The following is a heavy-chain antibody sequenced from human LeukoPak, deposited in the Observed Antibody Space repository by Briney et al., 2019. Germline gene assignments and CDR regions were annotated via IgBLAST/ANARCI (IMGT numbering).Heavy chain of an antibody. J-gene: IGHJ4*02. V-gene: IGHV2-5*02. Sequence: SGPTLVKPTQTLTLTCTFSGFSLITKGVGVGWIRQPPRKALEWLALIYWDDDKRYNSALNSRLTITKDTSKNQVFLTMTNMDPVDTATYYCAHYDTVAHGQGYSFGYWGQGTLVTVSS. D-gene: IGHD6-19*01. CDR1: GFSLITKGVG. CDR3: AHYDTVAHGQGYSFGY. CDR2: IYWDDDK.